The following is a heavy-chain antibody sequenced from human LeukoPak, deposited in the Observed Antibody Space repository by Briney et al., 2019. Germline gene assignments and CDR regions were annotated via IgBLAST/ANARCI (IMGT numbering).Heavy chain of an antibody. CDR3: AGRGALSGYRFDY. J-gene: IGHJ4*02. V-gene: IGHV4-34*01. CDR1: GGSFSGYY. CDR2: INHSGST. D-gene: IGHD3-9*01. Sequence: PSETLSLTCAVYGGSFSGYYWSWIRQPPGKGLEWIGEINHSGSTNYNPSLKSRVTISVDTSKNQFSLKLSSVTAADTAVYYCAGRGALSGYRFDYWGQGTLVTGSS.